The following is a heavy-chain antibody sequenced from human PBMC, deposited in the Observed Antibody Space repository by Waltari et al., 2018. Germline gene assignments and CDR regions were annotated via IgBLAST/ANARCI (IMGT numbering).Heavy chain of an antibody. CDR3: ATFKGDY. V-gene: IGHV3-23*01. J-gene: IGHJ4*02. Sequence: EVQLLESGGGLVQPGGSLRLSCAASGFPFSTYSMSWVRQVHGKGLGCVSSISVSGNGKNYADSVKVLFTIYRDKSKNTLSLQINSLRAEDTALYYCATFKGDYWGQGTLVTVSS. D-gene: IGHD3-16*01. CDR2: ISVSGNGK. CDR1: GFPFSTYS.